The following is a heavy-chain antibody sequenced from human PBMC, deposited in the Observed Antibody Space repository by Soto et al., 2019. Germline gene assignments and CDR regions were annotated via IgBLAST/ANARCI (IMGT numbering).Heavy chain of an antibody. V-gene: IGHV4-61*01. CDR1: GGSVSSGSYY. Sequence: SETLSLTCTVSGGSVSSGSYYWSWIRQPPGKGLEWIGYIYYSGSTNYNPSLKSRVTISVDTSKNQFSLKLSSVTAADTAVYYCEREQEQLFDILTGRYYYYGMDVWGQGTTVTVSS. J-gene: IGHJ6*02. D-gene: IGHD3-9*01. CDR2: IYYSGST. CDR3: EREQEQLFDILTGRYYYYGMDV.